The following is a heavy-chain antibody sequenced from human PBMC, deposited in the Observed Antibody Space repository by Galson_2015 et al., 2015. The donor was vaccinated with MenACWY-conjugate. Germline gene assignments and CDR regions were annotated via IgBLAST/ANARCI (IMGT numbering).Heavy chain of an antibody. D-gene: IGHD6-25*01. CDR1: GGTFSSHG. CDR3: ATAARVPFFEQRLYNFDY. CDR2: IIPIFGKV. V-gene: IGHV1-69*13. J-gene: IGHJ4*02. Sequence: SVKVSCKASGGTFSSHGFSWVRQAPGQGLEWMGDIIPIFGKVNYAQNFQGRVTITADESTSTAYMDLSSLRFADTAVYYCATAARVPFFEQRLYNFDYWGQGTLVTVSS.